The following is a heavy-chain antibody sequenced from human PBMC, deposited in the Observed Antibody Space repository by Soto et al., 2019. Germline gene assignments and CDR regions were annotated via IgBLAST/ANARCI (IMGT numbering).Heavy chain of an antibody. V-gene: IGHV4-30-2*01. Sequence: SESLSLSCAASGGSISSGGYSWGWIRQPPGKGLEWIGYIYHSGSTYYNPSLKSRVTISVDRSKNQFSLKLSSVTAADTAVYYCAREVTGHYYGMDVWGQGTTVTVSS. J-gene: IGHJ6*02. D-gene: IGHD5-18*01. CDR3: AREVTGHYYGMDV. CDR2: IYHSGST. CDR1: GGSISSGGYS.